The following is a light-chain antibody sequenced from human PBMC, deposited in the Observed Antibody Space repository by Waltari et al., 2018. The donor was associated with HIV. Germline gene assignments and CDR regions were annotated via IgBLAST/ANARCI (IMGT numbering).Light chain of an antibody. Sequence: QSVLTQPPSASGTPGQRVTIPCSGSTYNTGSNYVYWYQQLPGTAPKLLIYRNNQRPSGVPDRFSGSKSGTSASLAISGLRSEDEADYYCAAWDDSLSGWVFGGGTKLTVL. V-gene: IGLV1-47*01. CDR3: AAWDDSLSGWV. CDR1: TYNTGSNY. CDR2: RNN. J-gene: IGLJ3*02.